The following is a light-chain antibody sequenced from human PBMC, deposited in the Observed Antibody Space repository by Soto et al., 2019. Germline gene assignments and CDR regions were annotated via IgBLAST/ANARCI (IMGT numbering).Light chain of an antibody. CDR1: TGAVTSANY. CDR2: TAN. Sequence: QAVVTQEPSLTVSPGGTVTLTCASSTGAVTSANYPSWFQQKPGQPPRTLIYTANSRHSWTPARFSGSLLGGKAALTLSGAQTEDEADYYCLLYYGGAHLVFGGGTKVTVL. J-gene: IGLJ2*01. CDR3: LLYYGGAHLV. V-gene: IGLV7-43*01.